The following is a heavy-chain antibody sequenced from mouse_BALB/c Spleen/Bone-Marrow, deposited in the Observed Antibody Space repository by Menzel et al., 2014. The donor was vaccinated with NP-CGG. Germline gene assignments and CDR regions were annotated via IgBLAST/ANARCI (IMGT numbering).Heavy chain of an antibody. J-gene: IGHJ3*01. CDR2: ISSGGSST. CDR3: ASGDVYFAY. Sequence: EVKLVDSGGGLVKPGGSLKLSCAASGFTFSSYAMSWVRQSPDKRLEWVAEISSGGSSTYYPDTVTGRFTISRDNAKNTLYLEMSSLRAEDTAMYYCASGDVYFAYWGQGTLVTVSA. CDR1: GFTFSSYA. V-gene: IGHV5-9-4*01.